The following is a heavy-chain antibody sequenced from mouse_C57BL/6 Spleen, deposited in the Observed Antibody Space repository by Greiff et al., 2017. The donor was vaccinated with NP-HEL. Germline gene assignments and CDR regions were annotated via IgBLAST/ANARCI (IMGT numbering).Heavy chain of an antibody. CDR3: APIYYDYAEAMDY. J-gene: IGHJ4*01. CDR1: GYAFSSSW. Sequence: QVQLQQSGPELVKPGASVKISCKASGYAFSSSWMNWVKQRPGKGLEWIGRIYPGDGDTNYNGKFKGKATLTADKSSSTAYMQLSSLTSEDSAVYCCAPIYYDYAEAMDYWGQGTSVTVSS. D-gene: IGHD2-4*01. CDR2: IYPGDGDT. V-gene: IGHV1-82*01.